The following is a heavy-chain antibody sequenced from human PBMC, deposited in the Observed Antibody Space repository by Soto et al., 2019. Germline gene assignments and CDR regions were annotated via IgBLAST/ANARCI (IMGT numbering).Heavy chain of an antibody. CDR3: ARDDEGGSYCDLGH. CDR2: ILDDGNNK. D-gene: IGHD3-10*01. J-gene: IGHJ4*02. Sequence: QVQLVESGGGVVQPGRSLRLSCAASGFTFSNHIMHWVRQAPGKGLEWVAVILDDGNNKYYADSVKGRFTISRDNSKNTLYLQINSLRTEDTAVYYCARDDEGGSYCDLGHWGQGTLVTVSS. CDR1: GFTFSNHI. V-gene: IGHV3-30-3*01.